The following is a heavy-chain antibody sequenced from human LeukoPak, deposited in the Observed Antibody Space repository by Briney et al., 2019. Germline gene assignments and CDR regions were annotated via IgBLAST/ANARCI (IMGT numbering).Heavy chain of an antibody. CDR1: GGSISSYY. Sequence: SETLSLTCRVSGGSISSYYWSWIRQAPGKGLEWIGYIYYSGSTNYSPSLKSRVTISLDTSKNQLSLKLSSVTAADTAMYCCARSSSGWYSPLHGWGQGTLVIVSS. CDR2: IYYSGST. V-gene: IGHV4-59*01. D-gene: IGHD6-19*01. J-gene: IGHJ4*02. CDR3: ARSSSGWYSPLHG.